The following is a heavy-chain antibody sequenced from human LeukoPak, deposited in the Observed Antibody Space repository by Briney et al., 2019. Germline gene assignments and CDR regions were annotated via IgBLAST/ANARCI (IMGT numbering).Heavy chain of an antibody. CDR1: GFIISYYS. J-gene: IGHJ3*01. CDR3: ARQRRVDRGYAFNL. D-gene: IGHD3-9*01. CDR2: ISGSGCTI. V-gene: IGHV3-23*01. Sequence: GASLILSCAASGFIISYYSMSWGRQPPGKRQQWVSVISGSGCTIYYADSVDGRITISADNSKNTLYLQKNSLRADDTAVYYCARQRRVDRGYAFNLWGQGTMVTVSS.